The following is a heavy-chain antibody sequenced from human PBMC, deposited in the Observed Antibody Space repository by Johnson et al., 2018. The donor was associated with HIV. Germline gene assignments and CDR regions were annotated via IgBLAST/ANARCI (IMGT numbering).Heavy chain of an antibody. CDR3: AKGVSIVVIKDLSGAFDI. J-gene: IGHJ3*02. D-gene: IGHD3-22*01. Sequence: QVQLVESGGGVVQPGRSLRLSGAASGFTFSSYAMHWVRQAPGKGLEYVSAISSNGGSTYYADSVKGRFTISRDNSKNTLYLQMNSLRAEDTAGYYCAKGVSIVVIKDLSGAFDIWGQGTMVTVSS. V-gene: IGHV3-64*04. CDR2: ISSNGGST. CDR1: GFTFSSYA.